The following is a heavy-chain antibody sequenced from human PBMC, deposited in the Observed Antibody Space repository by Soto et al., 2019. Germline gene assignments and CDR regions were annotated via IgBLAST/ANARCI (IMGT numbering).Heavy chain of an antibody. V-gene: IGHV5-51*01. D-gene: IGHD3-22*01. Sequence: GESLKISCQGSGYSFTSYWIGWVRQMPGKGLEWMGIIYPGDSDTRYSPSFQGQVTISADKSISTAYLQWSSLKASDTAMYYCARRRVDYYDSSGSSYFDYWGQGTLVTVSS. CDR3: ARRRVDYYDSSGSSYFDY. CDR1: GYSFTSYW. CDR2: IYPGDSDT. J-gene: IGHJ4*02.